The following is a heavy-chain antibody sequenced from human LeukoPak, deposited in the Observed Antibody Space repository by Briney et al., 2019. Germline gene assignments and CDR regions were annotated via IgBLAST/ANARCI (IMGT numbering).Heavy chain of an antibody. Sequence: PSETLSLTCTVSGGSLSSYYWSWIRQPPGKGLEWIGYIYYSESTNYNPSLKSRVTISVDTSKNQFSLKLSSVTAADTAVYYCARVGGNYDFWTWGQGTMVTVSS. J-gene: IGHJ3*01. CDR1: GGSLSSYY. V-gene: IGHV4-59*01. D-gene: IGHD3-3*01. CDR2: IYYSEST. CDR3: ARVGGNYDFWT.